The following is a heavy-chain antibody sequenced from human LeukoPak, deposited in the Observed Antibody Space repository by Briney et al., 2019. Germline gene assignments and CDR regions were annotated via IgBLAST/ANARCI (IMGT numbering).Heavy chain of an antibody. CDR3: ARDFRYSGSYHHWFDP. CDR2: ISSSGTYI. D-gene: IGHD1-26*01. V-gene: IGHV3-21*01. J-gene: IGHJ5*02. Sequence: GGSLRLSCAASGCTFSAYSINWVRQAPGRGLEWVSSISSSGTYIYYSDSVKGRFTISRDNAKNSLSLQMNSLRAEDTAVYYCARDFRYSGSYHHWFDPWGQGTLVTVSS. CDR1: GCTFSAYS.